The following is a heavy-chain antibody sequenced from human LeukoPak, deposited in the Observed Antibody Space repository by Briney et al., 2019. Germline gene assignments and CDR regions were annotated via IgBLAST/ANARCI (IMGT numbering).Heavy chain of an antibody. CDR1: GFTFDDYG. D-gene: IGHD3-3*01. CDR3: ARGWDFWSGDQYNWFDP. J-gene: IGHJ5*02. Sequence: EGSLRLSCAASGFTFDDYGMSWVRQAPGKGLEWVSGINWNGGSTGYADSVKGRFTISRDNAKNSLYLQMNSLRAEDTALYYCARGWDFWSGDQYNWFDPWGQGTLVTVSS. V-gene: IGHV3-20*04. CDR2: INWNGGST.